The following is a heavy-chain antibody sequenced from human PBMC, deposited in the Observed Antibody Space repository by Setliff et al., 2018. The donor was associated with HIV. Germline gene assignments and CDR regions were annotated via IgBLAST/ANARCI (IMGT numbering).Heavy chain of an antibody. CDR2: INWNGGST. CDR1: AFTFDDYG. Sequence: GGSLRLSCAASAFTFDDYGMSWVRQAPGKGLEWVSGINWNGGSTGYADSVKGRFTISRDNAKNSLYLQMNSLRAEDTALYYCAREGLTTVTTLHYYYYYYMDVWGKGTTVTVSS. J-gene: IGHJ6*03. V-gene: IGHV3-20*04. CDR3: AREGLTTVTTLHYYYYYYMDV. D-gene: IGHD4-17*01.